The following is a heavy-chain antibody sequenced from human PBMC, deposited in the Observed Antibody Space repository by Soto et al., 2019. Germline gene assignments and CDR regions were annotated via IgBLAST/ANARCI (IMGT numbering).Heavy chain of an antibody. Sequence: ASVEVSCKASGGTFSSYTISWVRQPPGQGLEWMGRIIPILGIANYAQKFQGRVTITADKSTSTAYMELSSLRSEDTAVYYCARAIVGATTHYYYYYGMDVWGQGTTVTVSS. J-gene: IGHJ6*02. CDR3: ARAIVGATTHYYYYYGMDV. V-gene: IGHV1-69*02. D-gene: IGHD1-26*01. CDR1: GGTFSSYT. CDR2: IIPILGIA.